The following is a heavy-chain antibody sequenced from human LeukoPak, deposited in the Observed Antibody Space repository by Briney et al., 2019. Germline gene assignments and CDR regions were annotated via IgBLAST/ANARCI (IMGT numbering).Heavy chain of an antibody. Sequence: ASVKVSCKASGYTFTSYYMHWVRQAPGQGLEWMGIINPSGGSTSYAQKFQGRVTMTRDTSTSTVYMELSSLRSEDTAVYYCARGGAPSIAAAGKDFDYWGQGTLVTASS. CDR1: GYTFTSYY. V-gene: IGHV1-46*01. CDR3: ARGGAPSIAAAGKDFDY. CDR2: INPSGGST. J-gene: IGHJ4*02. D-gene: IGHD6-13*01.